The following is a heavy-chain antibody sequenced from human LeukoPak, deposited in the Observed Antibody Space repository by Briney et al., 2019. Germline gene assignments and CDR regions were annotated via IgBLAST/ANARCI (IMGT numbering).Heavy chain of an antibody. CDR1: GFTFSSYA. V-gene: IGHV3-23*01. J-gene: IGHJ5*02. D-gene: IGHD2-2*02. CDR2: ISGSGGST. CDR3: EKDGQYQLLYTWFDP. Sequence: GSLRLSCAASGFTFSSYAMSWVRQAPGKGLEWVSDISGSGGSTYYADSVKGRITISRANSKNTLYLQMNSMRAEDTAVYDCEKDGQYQLLYTWFDPWGQGTLVTVSS.